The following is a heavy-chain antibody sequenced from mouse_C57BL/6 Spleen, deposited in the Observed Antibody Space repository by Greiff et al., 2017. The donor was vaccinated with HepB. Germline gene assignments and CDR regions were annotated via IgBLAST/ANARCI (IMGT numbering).Heavy chain of an antibody. CDR3: AGGYYGSSFWYFDV. CDR1: GFTFSSYA. CDR2: ISAGGSYT. J-gene: IGHJ1*03. V-gene: IGHV5-4*03. Sequence: EVNVVESGGGLVKPGGSLKLSCAASGFTFSSYAMSWVRQTPEKRLEWVATISAGGSYTYYPDNVKGRFTISRDNAKNNLYLQMSHLKSEDTAMYYCAGGYYGSSFWYFDVWGTGTTVTVSS. D-gene: IGHD1-1*01.